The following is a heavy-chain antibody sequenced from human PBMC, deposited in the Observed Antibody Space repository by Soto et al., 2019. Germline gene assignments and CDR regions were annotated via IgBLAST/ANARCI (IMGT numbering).Heavy chain of an antibody. CDR2: IYYSGST. J-gene: IGHJ4*02. CDR1: GGSISSYY. V-gene: IGHV4-59*01. D-gene: IGHD6-6*01. Sequence: PSETLSLTCTVSGGSISSYYWSWIRQPPGKGLEWIGYIYYSGSTNYNPSLKSRVTISVDTSKNQFSLKLSSVTAADTAVYYCARTITARPHYFDYWGQGTPVTVSS. CDR3: ARTITARPHYFDY.